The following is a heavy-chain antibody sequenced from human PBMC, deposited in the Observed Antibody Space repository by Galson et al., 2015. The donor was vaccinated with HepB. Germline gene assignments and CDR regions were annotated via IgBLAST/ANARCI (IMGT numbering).Heavy chain of an antibody. J-gene: IGHJ4*02. CDR1: GYTFTSYY. V-gene: IGHV1-46*03. D-gene: IGHD6-13*01. Sequence: SVKVSCKASGYTFTSYYIHWVRQAPGQGLQWMGIINPSGGRTTYAQKFQGRVTMTRDTSTSTVYMDLSSLRSEDTAVFYCARAEPGTEQYFDYWGQGTLVTVSS. CDR3: ARAEPGTEQYFDY. CDR2: INPSGGRT.